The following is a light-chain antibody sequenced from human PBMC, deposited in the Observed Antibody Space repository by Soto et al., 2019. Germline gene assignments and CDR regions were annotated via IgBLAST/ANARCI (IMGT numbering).Light chain of an antibody. CDR1: SXNIGSNY. V-gene: IGLV1-47*01. Sequence: QSVLTQPPSASGTPXXXXXXXXSGSSXNIGSNYVYWYQQLPGTAPKLLIYRNNQRPSGVPDRFSGSKSGTSASLAISGLRSEDEADYYCAAWDDSLSGYVFGTGTKLTVL. J-gene: IGLJ1*01. CDR3: AAWDDSLSGYV. CDR2: RNN.